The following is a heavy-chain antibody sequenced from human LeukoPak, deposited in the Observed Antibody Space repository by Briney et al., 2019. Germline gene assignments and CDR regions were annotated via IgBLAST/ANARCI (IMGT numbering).Heavy chain of an antibody. D-gene: IGHD3-22*01. J-gene: IGHJ3*01. CDR3: AKSTYYYDTFVNAFDF. Sequence: SETLSLTCTVSGGSVSSSHYWGWFRQPPGKGLEWIGSIYYGGSTYYNASLRSRVTTSVDTSKNQFSLKLSSVTAADTAVYYCAKSTYYYDTFVNAFDFWGQGTVVTVSS. CDR1: GGSVSSSHY. V-gene: IGHV4-39*07. CDR2: IYYGGST.